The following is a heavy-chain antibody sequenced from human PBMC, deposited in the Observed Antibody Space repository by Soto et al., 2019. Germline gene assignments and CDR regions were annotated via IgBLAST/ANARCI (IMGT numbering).Heavy chain of an antibody. V-gene: IGHV1-18*01. D-gene: IGHD2-2*01. CDR3: ARDLGDIVVVPAASARDAFAI. Sequence: ASVKVFCKASGYTFTSYGISWVRQAPGQGLEWMGWISAYNGNTNYAQKLQGRVTMTTDTSTSTAYMELRSLRSDDTAVYYCARDLGDIVVVPAASARDAFAIWAQGTMVTVSS. J-gene: IGHJ3*02. CDR1: GYTFTSYG. CDR2: ISAYNGNT.